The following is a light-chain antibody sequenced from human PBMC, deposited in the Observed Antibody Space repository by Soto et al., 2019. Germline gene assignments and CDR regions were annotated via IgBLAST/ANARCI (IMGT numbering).Light chain of an antibody. CDR2: DAS. J-gene: IGKJ1*01. V-gene: IGKV3-20*01. Sequence: EIVLTQSPGTLSLSPGERATLSCRASQSVSSSYLAWYQQKAGQAPRLLIYDASTRATGIPDRFSGSGSGTDFTLTISRLEAEDFAVYYCQQYVTSSWTFGQGTKVDIK. CDR3: QQYVTSSWT. CDR1: QSVSSSY.